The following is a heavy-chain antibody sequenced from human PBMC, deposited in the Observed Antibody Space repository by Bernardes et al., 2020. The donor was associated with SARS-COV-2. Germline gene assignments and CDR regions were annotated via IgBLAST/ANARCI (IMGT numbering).Heavy chain of an antibody. CDR2: FDPEDGET. CDR3: ATVPPFISGWYLSVHPNWFDP. D-gene: IGHD6-19*01. Sequence: ASVKVSCKVSGYTLTELSMHWVRQAPGKGLEWMGGFDPEDGETIYAQKFQGRVTMTEDTSTDTAYLELSSLTSEDTAVYYCATVPPFISGWYLSVHPNWFDPWGQGTLVTVSS. J-gene: IGHJ5*02. CDR1: GYTLTELS. V-gene: IGHV1-24*01.